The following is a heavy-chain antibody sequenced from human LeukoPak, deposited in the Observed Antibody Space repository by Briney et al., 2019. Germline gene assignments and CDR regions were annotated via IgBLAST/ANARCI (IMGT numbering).Heavy chain of an antibody. CDR2: VIPIFGTA. CDR1: GGTFSSYA. Sequence: SVKVSCKASGGTFSSYAISWVRQAPGQGLEWMGGVIPIFGTANYAQKFQGRVTITTDESTSTAYMELSSLRPEDTAVYYCARADSSGYSSSWAQNYWGQGTLVTVSS. D-gene: IGHD6-13*01. CDR3: ARADSSGYSSSWAQNY. V-gene: IGHV1-69*05. J-gene: IGHJ4*02.